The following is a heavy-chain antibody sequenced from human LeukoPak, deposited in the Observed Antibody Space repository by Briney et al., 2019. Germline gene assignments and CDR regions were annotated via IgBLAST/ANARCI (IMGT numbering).Heavy chain of an antibody. CDR1: GDSVSSNSAA. D-gene: IGHD6-19*01. Sequence: QTLSLTCALSGDSVSSNSAAWNWIRQAPSRGLEWLVRTYYRSKWYNDYAVSVKRRITINPDTSKNQFSMQLNSVTPEDTAVYYCARSVADYYYYGMDVWGPGTTVTVSS. CDR2: TYYRSKWYN. V-gene: IGHV6-1*01. CDR3: ARSVADYYYYGMDV. J-gene: IGHJ6*02.